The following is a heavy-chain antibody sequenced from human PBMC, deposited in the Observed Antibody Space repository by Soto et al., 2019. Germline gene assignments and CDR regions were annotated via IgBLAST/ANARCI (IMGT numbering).Heavy chain of an antibody. V-gene: IGHV5-51*01. J-gene: IGHJ6*04. CDR3: ARPKMREGTDV. CDR2: IYPSDSDT. CDR1: GYSFTSYW. Sequence: PGESLKISCKGSGYSFTSYWIGWVRQMPGKGLEWMGIIYPSDSDTKYSPSFQGQVTISADKSISTAYLQWSNLKASDTAIYYWARPKMREGTDVWGKGTRVTVSS.